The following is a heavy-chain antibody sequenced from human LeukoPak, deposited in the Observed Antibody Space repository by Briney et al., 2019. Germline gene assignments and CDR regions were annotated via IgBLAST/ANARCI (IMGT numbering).Heavy chain of an antibody. V-gene: IGHV4-39*07. CDR1: GGSISSSSYY. CDR3: ARGGY. J-gene: IGHJ4*02. CDR2: IYYSGST. D-gene: IGHD3-16*01. Sequence: SETLSLTCTVSGGSISSSSYYWDWIRQPLGKGLEWIGNIYYSGSTYYNPSLKSRVAISVDTSKNQFSLRLSSVTAADTAVYYCARGGYWGQGTLVTVSS.